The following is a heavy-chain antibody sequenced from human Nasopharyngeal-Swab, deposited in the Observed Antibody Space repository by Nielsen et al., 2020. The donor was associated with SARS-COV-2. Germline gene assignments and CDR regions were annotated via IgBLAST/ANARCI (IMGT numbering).Heavy chain of an antibody. CDR1: GFTFSSYS. CDR2: ITGNGDTT. V-gene: IGHV3-23*01. CDR3: ARYYYDSSGYYSEDY. Sequence: GESLKISCAASGFTFSSYSMSWLRQAPGKGLEWVSTITGNGDTTYYADSVKGRFTISRDYSKNTLYLHMNSLRAEDTAVYYCARYYYDSSGYYSEDYWGQGTLVTVSS. J-gene: IGHJ4*02. D-gene: IGHD3-22*01.